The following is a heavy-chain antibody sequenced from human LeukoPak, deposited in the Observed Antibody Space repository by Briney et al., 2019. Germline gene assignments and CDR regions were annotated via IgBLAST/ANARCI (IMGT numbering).Heavy chain of an antibody. D-gene: IGHD2-21*01. CDR1: GGSINSYY. Sequence: SETLSLTCTVSGGSINSYYWSWIRQPPGKGLEWIGYIYYSGSTNYNPSLKSRVTISVDTSKNQFSLKLNSVTAADTAVYYCARHLAGHFGGFYFDYWGQGTLVTVSS. J-gene: IGHJ4*02. CDR3: ARHLAGHFGGFYFDY. CDR2: IYYSGST. V-gene: IGHV4-59*08.